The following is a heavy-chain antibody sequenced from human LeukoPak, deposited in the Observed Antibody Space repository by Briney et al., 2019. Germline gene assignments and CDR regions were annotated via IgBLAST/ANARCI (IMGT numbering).Heavy chain of an antibody. J-gene: IGHJ6*02. Sequence: GGSLRLSCAASGFTFSSYWTSWVRQAPGKGLEWVANINQDASEKYHVVSVKGRFTISRDNAKNSLYLQMNSLRAEDTAVYYCTRVRVSSYYGMDIWGQGTTVTVSS. CDR1: GFTFSSYW. CDR3: TRVRVSSYYGMDI. CDR2: INQDASEK. D-gene: IGHD2/OR15-2a*01. V-gene: IGHV3-7*05.